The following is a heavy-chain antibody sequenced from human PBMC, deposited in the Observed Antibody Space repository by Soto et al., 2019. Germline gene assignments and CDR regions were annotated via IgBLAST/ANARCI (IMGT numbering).Heavy chain of an antibody. V-gene: IGHV1-2*02. J-gene: IGHJ5*02. CDR2: INPNSGDT. CDR3: ARDLYGSSWFFPFDP. CDR1: GYTFTGYY. D-gene: IGHD6-13*01. Sequence: QIQLVQSGAEVKKPGASVKVSCKPSGYTFTGYYMHWVRQAPGQGLEWMGWINPNSGDTKYAQKFQGRVTMTRDTSISTAYMELSRLRSDDTAVYYCARDLYGSSWFFPFDPWGQGTLVTVSS.